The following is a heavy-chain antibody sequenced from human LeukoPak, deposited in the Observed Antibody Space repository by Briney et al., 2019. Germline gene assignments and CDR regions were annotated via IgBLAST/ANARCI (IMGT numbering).Heavy chain of an antibody. CDR3: ARDLSSGAVVTDY. J-gene: IGHJ4*02. CDR2: ISSSGSTI. CDR1: GFTFSDYY. D-gene: IGHD2-15*01. V-gene: IGHV3-11*04. Sequence: GGSLRLSCAASGFTFSDYYMSWIRQAPGKGLEWVSYISSSGSTIYYADSVKGRFTISRDNAKNSLYLQMNSLRAEDTAVYYCARDLSSGAVVTDYWGQGTLVTLSS.